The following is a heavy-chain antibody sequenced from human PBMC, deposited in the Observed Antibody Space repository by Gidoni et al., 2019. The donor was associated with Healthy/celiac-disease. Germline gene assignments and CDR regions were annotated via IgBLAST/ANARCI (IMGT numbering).Heavy chain of an antibody. CDR1: GFTFSSYD. V-gene: IGHV3-13*04. Sequence: EVQLVESGGGLVQPGGSLRLSCPASGFTFSSYDMHWVRQATGKGLEWVSAIGTAGDTYYPGSVKGRFTISRENAKNSLYLQMNSLRAGDTAVYYCARGIAAAGDLDYWGQGTLVTVSS. D-gene: IGHD6-13*01. CDR3: ARGIAAAGDLDY. CDR2: IGTAGDT. J-gene: IGHJ4*02.